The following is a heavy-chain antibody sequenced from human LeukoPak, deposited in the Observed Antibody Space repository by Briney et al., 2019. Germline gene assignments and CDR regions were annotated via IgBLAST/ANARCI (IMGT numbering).Heavy chain of an antibody. CDR1: GGTFSSYA. CDR3: ARDLQWDYDILTGYYTFDY. V-gene: IGHV1-69*04. CDR2: IIPILGIA. J-gene: IGHJ4*02. Sequence: SVKVSCKASGGTFSSYAISWVRQAPGQGLEWMGRIIPILGIANYAQKFQGRVTITSDKSTSTAYMELSSLRSEDTAVYYCARDLQWDYDILTGYYTFDYWGQGTLVTVSS. D-gene: IGHD3-9*01.